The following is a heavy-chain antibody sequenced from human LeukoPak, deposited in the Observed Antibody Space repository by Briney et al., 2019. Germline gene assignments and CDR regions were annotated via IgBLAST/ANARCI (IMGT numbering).Heavy chain of an antibody. Sequence: GGSLRLSCAASGFAFSSYSMNWVRQAPGKGLEWVSSVSGRSSFIFYADSVQGRFTVSRDDAKDSLFLQMNSLRAEDTAVYYCARVSDPYDYFFDYWGQGTLVTVSS. CDR2: VSGRSSFI. V-gene: IGHV3-21*01. CDR1: GFAFSSYS. J-gene: IGHJ4*02. CDR3: ARVSDPYDYFFDY. D-gene: IGHD5-12*01.